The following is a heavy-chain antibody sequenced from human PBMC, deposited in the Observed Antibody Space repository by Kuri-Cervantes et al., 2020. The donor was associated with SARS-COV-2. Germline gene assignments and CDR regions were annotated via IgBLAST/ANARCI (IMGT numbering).Heavy chain of an antibody. CDR3: ARDRRRGLITKFFDY. Sequence: GGSLRLSCAASGFNFSTYWLNWVRQAPGKGLEWVANIKQDGSEKDSVDSVKGRFTISRGNAKNSLDLQMNSLRAEDTAVYYCARDRRRGLITKFFDYWGQGTRVTGSS. CDR2: IKQDGSEK. D-gene: IGHD3-10*01. V-gene: IGHV3-7*01. CDR1: GFNFSTYW. J-gene: IGHJ4*01.